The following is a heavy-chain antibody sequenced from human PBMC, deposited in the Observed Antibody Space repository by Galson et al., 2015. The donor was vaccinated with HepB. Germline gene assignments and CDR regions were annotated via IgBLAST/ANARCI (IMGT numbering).Heavy chain of an antibody. CDR2: ISAYNGNT. J-gene: IGHJ4*02. CDR3: ARGLRITMVRGVIPDFDY. Sequence: SVKVSCKASGYTFTSYGISWVRQAPGQGLEWMGWISAYNGNTNYAQKLQGRVTMTTDTSTSTAYMELRSLRSDDTAVYYCARGLRITMVRGVIPDFDYWGQGTLVTVSS. D-gene: IGHD3-10*01. CDR1: GYTFTSYG. V-gene: IGHV1-18*04.